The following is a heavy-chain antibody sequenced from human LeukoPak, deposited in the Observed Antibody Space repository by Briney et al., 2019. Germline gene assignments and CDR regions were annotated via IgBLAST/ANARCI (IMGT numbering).Heavy chain of an antibody. CDR3: ARVDTMIVVGTFDY. Sequence: NPSETLSLTCTVSGGSISSYYWSWIRQPPGKGLEWIGYIYYSGSTNYNPSLKSRVTISVDTSKNQFSLKLSSVTAADTAVYYCARVDTMIVVGTFDYWGQGTLVTVSS. D-gene: IGHD3-22*01. CDR2: IYYSGST. V-gene: IGHV4-59*01. J-gene: IGHJ4*02. CDR1: GGSISSYY.